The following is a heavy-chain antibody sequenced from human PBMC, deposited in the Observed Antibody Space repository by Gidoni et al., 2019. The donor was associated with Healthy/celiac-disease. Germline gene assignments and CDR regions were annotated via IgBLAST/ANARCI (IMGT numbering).Heavy chain of an antibody. D-gene: IGHD3-10*01. Sequence: QVQLVAAGGGVVQPGRSLRLSCAASGFTFRSYAMHWVRQAPGKGMEWVAVISYDGSNKYYADSVKGRFAISRDNSKNTLYLQMNSLRAEDTAVYYCARAYMVQGEYGMDVWGQGTTVTVSS. V-gene: IGHV3-30*09. CDR3: ARAYMVQGEYGMDV. CDR2: ISYDGSNK. CDR1: GFTFRSYA. J-gene: IGHJ6*02.